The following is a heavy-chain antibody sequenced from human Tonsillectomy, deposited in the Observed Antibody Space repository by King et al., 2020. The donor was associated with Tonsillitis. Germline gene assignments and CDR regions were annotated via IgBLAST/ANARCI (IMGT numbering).Heavy chain of an antibody. CDR2: ISAYNGNT. V-gene: IGHV1-18*01. D-gene: IGHD3-3*01. Sequence: QLVQSGAEVKKPGASVKVSCKASGYTFTSYGISWVRQAPGQGLEWMGWISAYNGNTNYAQKLQGRVTMTTDTSTSTAYMEPRSLRSDDTAVYYCARDYDDFWSGSGGWFDPWGQGTLVTVAS. CDR3: ARDYDDFWSGSGGWFDP. J-gene: IGHJ5*02. CDR1: GYTFTSYG.